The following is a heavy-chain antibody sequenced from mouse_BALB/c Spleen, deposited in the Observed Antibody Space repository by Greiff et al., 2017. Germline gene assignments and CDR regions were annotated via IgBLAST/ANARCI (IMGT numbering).Heavy chain of an antibody. J-gene: IGHJ3*01. Sequence: QVQLKESGAELAKPGASVKMSCKASGYTFTSYWMHWVKQRPEQGLEWIGYINPSTGYTEYNQKFKDKATLTADKSSSTAYMQLSSLTSEDSAVYYCAIYYDYDRFAYWGQGTLVTVSA. CDR3: AIYYDYDRFAY. CDR2: INPSTGYT. V-gene: IGHV1-7*01. D-gene: IGHD2-4*01. CDR1: GYTFTSYW.